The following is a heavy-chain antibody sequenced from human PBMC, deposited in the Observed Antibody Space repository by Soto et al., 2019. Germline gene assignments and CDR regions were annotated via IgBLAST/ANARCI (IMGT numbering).Heavy chain of an antibody. CDR1: GYTFAKHW. Sequence: GESLKISCKASGYTFAKHWIAWVRQMPGKGLEWMGIIYPGDSDTRYSPSFQGQVTISADKSISTAYLQWSSLKASDTAMYYCARTAGQLYPSHLDYWGQGTLVTVSS. D-gene: IGHD6-13*01. CDR3: ARTAGQLYPSHLDY. V-gene: IGHV5-51*01. J-gene: IGHJ4*02. CDR2: IYPGDSDT.